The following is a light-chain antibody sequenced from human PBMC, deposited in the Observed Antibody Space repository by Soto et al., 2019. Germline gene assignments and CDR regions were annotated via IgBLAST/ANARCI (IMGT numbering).Light chain of an antibody. V-gene: IGKV3D-15*01. CDR1: QSVSSN. Sequence: ERVMTQSPATLSVSPGERATLSCRASQSVSSNLAWYQQTPGQAPRLLIYCASSRATGVPARFSGGASGTDFTLTISRLEPEVFAVYYRQQFSSYPLTFGGGTKVDNK. J-gene: IGKJ4*01. CDR2: CAS. CDR3: QQFSSYPLT.